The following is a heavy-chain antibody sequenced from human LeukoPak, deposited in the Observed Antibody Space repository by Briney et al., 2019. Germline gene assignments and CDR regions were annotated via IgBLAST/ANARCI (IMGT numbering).Heavy chain of an antibody. Sequence: SETLSLTCTVSGGSISSYYWSWIRQPPGKGLEWIGYIYYSGSTNYNPSLKSRVTISVDTSKNQFSLKLSSVTAADTAVYYCARARLCSSTSCHANSNWFDPWGQGTLVTVSS. CDR1: GGSISSYY. CDR2: IYYSGST. V-gene: IGHV4-59*08. J-gene: IGHJ5*02. D-gene: IGHD2-2*01. CDR3: ARARLCSSTSCHANSNWFDP.